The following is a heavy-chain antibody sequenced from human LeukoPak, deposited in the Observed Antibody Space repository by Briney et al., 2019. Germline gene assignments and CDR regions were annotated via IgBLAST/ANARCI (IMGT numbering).Heavy chain of an antibody. CDR2: IKQDETEK. V-gene: IGHV3-7*01. D-gene: IGHD3-9*01. CDR1: GFTFSNFW. Sequence: GGSLRLSCTASGFTFSNFWMGWVRQAPGKGLEWVANIKQDETEKFYLGSVKGRFTISRDNARSSLFLQMNSLRAEDTAVYYCTKDPGHVLRSFDYSEYWGQGTRVTVSS. CDR3: TKDPGHVLRSFDYSEY. J-gene: IGHJ4*02.